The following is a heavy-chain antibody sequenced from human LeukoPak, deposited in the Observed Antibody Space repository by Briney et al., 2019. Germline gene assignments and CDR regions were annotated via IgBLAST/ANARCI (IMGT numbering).Heavy chain of an antibody. J-gene: IGHJ4*02. Sequence: SQTLSLTCTVSGGSISGGGYYWSWLRQHPGKGLEWIGYIYYSGSTYYNPSLKSRVTISVDTSKNQFSLKLSSVTAADTAVYYCARGLGYSYPKWGQGTLVTVSS. V-gene: IGHV4-31*03. D-gene: IGHD5-18*01. CDR1: GGSISGGGYY. CDR2: IYYSGST. CDR3: ARGLGYSYPK.